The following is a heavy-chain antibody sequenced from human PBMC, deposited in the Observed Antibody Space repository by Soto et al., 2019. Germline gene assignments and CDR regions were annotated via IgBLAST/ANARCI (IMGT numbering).Heavy chain of an antibody. CDR2: INPSGGST. J-gene: IGHJ5*02. CDR3: ARGPIVVVPAALKNWFDP. V-gene: IGHV1-46*03. CDR1: GYTFTSYY. D-gene: IGHD2-2*01. Sequence: ASVKVSCKASGYTFTSYYMHWVRQAPGQGLEWMGIINPSGGSTSYAQKFQGRVTMTRDTSTSTVYMELSSLRSEDTAVYYCARGPIVVVPAALKNWFDPWGQGTLVTVS.